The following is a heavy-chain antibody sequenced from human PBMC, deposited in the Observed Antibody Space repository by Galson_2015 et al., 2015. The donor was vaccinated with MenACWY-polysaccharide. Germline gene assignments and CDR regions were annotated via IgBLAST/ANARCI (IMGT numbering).Heavy chain of an antibody. V-gene: IGHV3-30*18. CDR1: GFTFSSYG. J-gene: IGHJ5*02. CDR3: AKDDYYDSSGYSSGDDLFDP. CDR2: ISYGGSNK. D-gene: IGHD3-22*01. Sequence: SLRLSCAASGFTFSSYGMHWVRQAPGKGLEWVAVISYGGSNKYYADSVKGRFTISRDNSKNTLYLQMNSLRAEDTAVYYCAKDDYYDSSGYSSGDDLFDPWGQGTLVTVSS.